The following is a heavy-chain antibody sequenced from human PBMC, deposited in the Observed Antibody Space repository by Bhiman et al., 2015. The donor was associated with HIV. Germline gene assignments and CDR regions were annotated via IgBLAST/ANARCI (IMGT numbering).Heavy chain of an antibody. J-gene: IGHJ4*02. Sequence: EVQLVESGGGLVKPGGSLRLSCAASGFSFSTYSMNWVRQAPGKGLEWVSSISSSSSYIYYADSVKGRFTISRDNAKNSLYLQMNSLRVEDTAVYYCASYSSSWSRTDYFDLLGPGEPWSTVSS. CDR1: GFSFSTYS. D-gene: IGHD6-13*01. CDR2: ISSSSSYI. CDR3: ASYSSSWSRTDYFDL. V-gene: IGHV3-21*01.